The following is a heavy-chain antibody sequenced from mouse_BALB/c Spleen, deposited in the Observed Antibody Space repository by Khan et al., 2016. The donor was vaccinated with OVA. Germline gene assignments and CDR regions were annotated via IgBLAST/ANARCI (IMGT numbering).Heavy chain of an antibody. D-gene: IGHD1-1*02. CDR2: INPSDGGT. Sequence: VQLQQSGAELVKPGASVKLSCKASGYNFTSYYMYWVKQRPGQGLEWIGGINPSDGGTTFNEKFKSKATLPVDKSSSTAYMQLSSLTSEDSAVYYCTRSGWAACVYWSQGTLVTVSA. CDR3: TRSGWAACVY. V-gene: IGHV1S81*02. J-gene: IGHJ3*01. CDR1: GYNFTSYY.